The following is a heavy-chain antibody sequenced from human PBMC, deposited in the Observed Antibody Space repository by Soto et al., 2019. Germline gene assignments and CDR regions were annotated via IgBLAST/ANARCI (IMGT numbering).Heavy chain of an antibody. CDR1: GFHFSSYG. J-gene: IGHJ4*02. D-gene: IGHD5-18*01. CDR3: ASDGLKLGSTFHY. V-gene: IGHV3-33*01. CDR2: IWYDGSNK. Sequence: QVQLVESGGGVVQPGRSLRLSCAASGFHFSSYGMHWVRQAPGKGLEWVAVIWYDGSNKYYADYVKGRFTISRDNSKNTQYLQMTSLRAEDTAVYYCASDGLKLGSTFHYWGQETLVTVSS.